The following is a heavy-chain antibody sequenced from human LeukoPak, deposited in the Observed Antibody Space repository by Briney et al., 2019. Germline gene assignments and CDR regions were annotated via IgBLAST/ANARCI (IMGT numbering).Heavy chain of an antibody. CDR3: AREGGITLLRGTFDY. J-gene: IGHJ4*02. CDR1: GFTFSSYE. Sequence: GGSLRLSCAASGFTFSSYEMNWVRQAPGQGLEWVSYISSSGSTRYYADSVKGRFTISRDNAKNSLYLQMNSLRAEDTAVYYCAREGGITLLRGTFDYWGQGTLVTVSS. V-gene: IGHV3-48*03. D-gene: IGHD3-10*01. CDR2: ISSSGSTR.